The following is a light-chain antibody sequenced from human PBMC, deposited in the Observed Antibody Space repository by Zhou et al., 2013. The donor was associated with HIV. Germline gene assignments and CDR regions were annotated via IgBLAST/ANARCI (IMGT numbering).Light chain of an antibody. J-gene: IGKJ2*01. Sequence: DIQMTQSPSAMSASVGDRVTITCRASQDINNYLAWFQQKPGQVPRRLIYAASHLQSAVPSRFSGSGSGTEFTLTITSLQPEDFATYYCLQHKIPYT. CDR3: LQHKIPYT. V-gene: IGKV1-17*03. CDR2: AAS. CDR1: QDINNY.